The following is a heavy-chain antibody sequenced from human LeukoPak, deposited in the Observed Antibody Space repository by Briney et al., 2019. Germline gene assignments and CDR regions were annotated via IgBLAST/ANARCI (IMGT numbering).Heavy chain of an antibody. Sequence: GGSLRLSCAASGFTFSSYAMSWVRQAPGKGLEWVSAISGSGGSTYYADSVKGRFTISRDKSKNTLYLQMNNLRAEDTAVYYCAKDTALTGTNYFDYWGQGTLVTVSS. V-gene: IGHV3-23*01. CDR3: AKDTALTGTNYFDY. CDR2: ISGSGGST. J-gene: IGHJ4*02. D-gene: IGHD6-19*01. CDR1: GFTFSSYA.